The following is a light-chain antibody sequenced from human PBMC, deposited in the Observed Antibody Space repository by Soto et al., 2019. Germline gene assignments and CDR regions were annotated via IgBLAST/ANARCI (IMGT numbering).Light chain of an antibody. CDR1: RTVSANY. V-gene: IGKV3-20*01. Sequence: EIVLTQSPGTLSLSPGERAALSCRASRTVSANYIAWYQQKPGQAPRLLIYGVSSRAAGVPDRFSASGSGTDFTLTISRLEPEDFAVYYCQQSDSSPLLTFGGGSRVEIK. CDR3: QQSDSSPLLT. CDR2: GVS. J-gene: IGKJ4*01.